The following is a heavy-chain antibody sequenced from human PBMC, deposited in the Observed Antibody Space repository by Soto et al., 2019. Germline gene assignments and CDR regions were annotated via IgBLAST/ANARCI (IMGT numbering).Heavy chain of an antibody. J-gene: IGHJ4*02. D-gene: IGHD2-21*02. V-gene: IGHV1-18*01. CDR2: ISTYSGNT. CDR1: GYTFTAYG. CDR3: ATSDKSGDDQPVVY. Sequence: GASVKVSCKASGYTFTAYGISWVRQAPGQGLEWMAWISTYSGNTDFAQKVQGRVTLTADTSTSTAYMELRNLTSDETAVYYCATSDKSGDDQPVVYCGKGTLVTVYS.